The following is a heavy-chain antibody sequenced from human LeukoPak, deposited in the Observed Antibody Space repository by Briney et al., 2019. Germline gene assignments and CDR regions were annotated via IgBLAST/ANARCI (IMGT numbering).Heavy chain of an antibody. J-gene: IGHJ3*02. V-gene: IGHV3-21*01. D-gene: IGHD4-17*01. Sequence: PGGSLRLSCAASGFTFSSYSMNWVRQAPGKGLEWVSSISSSSSYIYYADSVKGRFTISRDNAKNSLYLQMNSLRAEDTAVYYCARDGHDYGDYAAHAFDIWGQGTMVTVSS. CDR1: GFTFSSYS. CDR3: ARDGHDYGDYAAHAFDI. CDR2: ISSSSSYI.